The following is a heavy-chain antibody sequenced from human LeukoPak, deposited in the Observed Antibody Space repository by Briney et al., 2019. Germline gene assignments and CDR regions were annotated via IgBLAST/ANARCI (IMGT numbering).Heavy chain of an antibody. CDR2: INHSGST. Sequence: TLSLTCAVYGGSFSGYYWSWIRQPPGKGLEWIGEINHSGSTNYNPSLKSRVTISVDTSKNQFSLKLSSVTAADTAVYYCARSPGSGLPTVVTLDYFDYWGQGTLVTVSS. D-gene: IGHD4-23*01. V-gene: IGHV4-34*01. CDR3: ARSPGSGLPTVVTLDYFDY. J-gene: IGHJ4*02. CDR1: GGSFSGYY.